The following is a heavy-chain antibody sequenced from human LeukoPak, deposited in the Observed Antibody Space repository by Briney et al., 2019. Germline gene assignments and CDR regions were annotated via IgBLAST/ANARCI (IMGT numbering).Heavy chain of an antibody. CDR3: ARSSGYYLYFDY. V-gene: IGHV3-48*03. CDR2: ISSSGSTI. D-gene: IGHD3-22*01. CDR1: AFTFSSYE. J-gene: IGHJ4*02. Sequence: QPGGSLRLSCAASAFTFSSYEMSWVRQAPGKGLERVSYISSSGSTIYYADSVKGRFTISRDNAKNSLYLQMNSLRAEDTAVYYCARSSGYYLYFDYWGQGTLVTVSS.